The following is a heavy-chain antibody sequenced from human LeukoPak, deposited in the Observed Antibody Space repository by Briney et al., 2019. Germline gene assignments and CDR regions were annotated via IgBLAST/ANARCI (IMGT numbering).Heavy chain of an antibody. Sequence: SQTLSLTCAISGDSVSSNSAAWNWIRQSPSRGLEWLGRTYYRSKWYNDYAVSVKSRITINPDTSKNQFSLQLNSVIPEDTAVYYCARDRREYYYGSGSYYWYYFDYWGQGTLVTVSS. CDR3: ARDRREYYYGSGSYYWYYFDY. CDR2: TYYRSKWYN. V-gene: IGHV6-1*01. D-gene: IGHD3-10*01. J-gene: IGHJ4*02. CDR1: GDSVSSNSAA.